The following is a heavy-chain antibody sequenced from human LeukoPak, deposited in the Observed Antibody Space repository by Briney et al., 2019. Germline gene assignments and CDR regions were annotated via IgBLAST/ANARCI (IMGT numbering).Heavy chain of an antibody. CDR2: IYYSGST. J-gene: IGHJ3*02. D-gene: IGHD2-2*01. CDR1: GGSISSYY. V-gene: IGHV4-59*12. CDR3: AIPGYCSSTSCYVYAFDI. Sequence: SETLSLTCTVSGGSISSYYWSWIRQPPGKGLEWIGYIYYSGSTNYNPSLKSRVTISVDTSKNQFSLKLSSVTAADTAVYYCAIPGYCSSTSCYVYAFDIWGQGTMVTVSS.